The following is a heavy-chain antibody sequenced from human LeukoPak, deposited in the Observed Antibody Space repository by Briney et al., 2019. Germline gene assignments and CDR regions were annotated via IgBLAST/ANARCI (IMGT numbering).Heavy chain of an antibody. CDR1: GFTFSSYA. CDR3: ARLWFRGLPFDY. J-gene: IGHJ4*02. V-gene: IGHV3-23*01. D-gene: IGHD3-10*01. CDR2: ISGSGGRT. Sequence: PGGSLRLSCAASGFTFSSYAMSWVRQAPGKGLEWVSAISGSGGRTHYADSVKGRFTISRDNSKNTLYLQMNSLRADDTAVYYCARLWFRGLPFDYWGQGTLVTVSS.